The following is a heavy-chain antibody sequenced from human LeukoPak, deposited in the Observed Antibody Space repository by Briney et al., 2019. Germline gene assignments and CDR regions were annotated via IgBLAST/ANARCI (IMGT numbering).Heavy chain of an antibody. CDR1: GGTLSSYA. D-gene: IGHD2-2*01. V-gene: IGHV1-69*06. CDR3: ARGHVPAANYYFDY. Sequence: SVKVSCKASGGTLSSYAISWVRQAPGQGLEWMGGIITIFGTANYAQKFQGRVTITADKPTSTAYMELSSLRSEDTAVYYCARGHVPAANYYFDYWGQGTLVTVSS. J-gene: IGHJ4*02. CDR2: IITIFGTA.